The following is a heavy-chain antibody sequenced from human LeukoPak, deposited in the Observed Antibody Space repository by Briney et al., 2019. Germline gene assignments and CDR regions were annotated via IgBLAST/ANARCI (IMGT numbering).Heavy chain of an antibody. CDR1: GYTFTSYG. V-gene: IGHV1-18*04. J-gene: IGHJ4*02. CDR3: ARELYSSGWYHFDY. CDR2: ISAYNGNT. Sequence: ASVKVSRKASGYTFTSYGISWVRQAPGQRLEWMGWISAYNGNTNYAQKLQGRVTMTTDTSTSTAYMELRSLRSDDTAVYYCARELYSSGWYHFDYWGQGTLVTVSS. D-gene: IGHD6-19*01.